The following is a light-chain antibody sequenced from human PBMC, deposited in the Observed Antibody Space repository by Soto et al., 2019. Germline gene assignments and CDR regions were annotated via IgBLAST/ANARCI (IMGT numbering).Light chain of an antibody. V-gene: IGLV1-40*01. CDR3: QSYDSSLSGSCV. CDR2: GNS. CDR1: SSNIGAGYD. Sequence: VLTQPPSVSGAPGQRVTISCTGSSSNIGAGYDVHWYQQLPGTAPKLLIYGNSNRPSGVPDRFSGSKSGTSASLAITGLQAEDEADYYCQSYDSSLSGSCVFGTGTKVTVL. J-gene: IGLJ1*01.